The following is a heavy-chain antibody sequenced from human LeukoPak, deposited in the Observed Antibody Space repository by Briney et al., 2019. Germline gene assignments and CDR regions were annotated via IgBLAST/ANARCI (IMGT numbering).Heavy chain of an antibody. CDR2: INPNSGGT. CDR1: GYTFTVYY. CDR3: ARDHGQAYYYDSSGYRYYFDY. D-gene: IGHD3-22*01. V-gene: IGHV1-2*02. Sequence: ASVKVSCKASGYTFTVYYMHWVRQAPGQGLEWMGWINPNSGGTNYAQKFQGRVTMTRDTSISTAYMELSRLRSDDTAVYYCARDHGQAYYYDSSGYRYYFDYWGQGTLVTVSS. J-gene: IGHJ4*02.